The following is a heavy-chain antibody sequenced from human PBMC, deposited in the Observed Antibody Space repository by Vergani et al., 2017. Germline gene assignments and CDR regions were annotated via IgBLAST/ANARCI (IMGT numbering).Heavy chain of an antibody. CDR2: IIPILGIA. V-gene: IGHV1-69*08. CDR3: AKDGRGYNWNYPTPGYYYYGMDV. CDR1: GGTFSSYT. Sequence: QVQLVQSGAEVKKPGSSVKVSCKASGGTFSSYTISWVRQAPGQGLEWMGRIIPILGIANYAQKFQGRVTITADKSTSTAYMELSSLRSEDTAVYYCAKDGRGYNWNYPTPGYYYYGMDVWGQGTTVTVSS. D-gene: IGHD1-7*01. J-gene: IGHJ6*02.